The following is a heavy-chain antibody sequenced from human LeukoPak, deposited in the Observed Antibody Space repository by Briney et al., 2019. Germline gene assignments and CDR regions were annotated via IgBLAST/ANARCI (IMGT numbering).Heavy chain of an antibody. J-gene: IGHJ4*02. Sequence: GGSLRLSCAASGFTFSSYAMHWVRQAPXXXXXXXXVIXYDGSNKYYADSVKGRFTISRDNSKNTLYLQMNSLRAEDTAVYYCAREFRGITMIVVALDYWGQGTLVTVSS. V-gene: IGHV3-30-3*01. CDR2: IXYDGSNK. D-gene: IGHD3-22*01. CDR1: GFTFSSYA. CDR3: AREFRGITMIVVALDY.